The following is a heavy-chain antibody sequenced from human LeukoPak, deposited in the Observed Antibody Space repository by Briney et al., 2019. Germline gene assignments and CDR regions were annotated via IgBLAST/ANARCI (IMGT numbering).Heavy chain of an antibody. CDR2: ICDSGRTI. Sequence: GGSLRLSCAASGFTVSNNYMRWVRQAPGKGLEWVSYICDSGRTIYYADSVKGRFTISRDNAKNSVYLQMNNLRAEDTAVYYCARDRLGDYDHSGYYDKWGQGTLVTVSS. D-gene: IGHD3-22*01. CDR1: GFTVSNNY. J-gene: IGHJ4*02. V-gene: IGHV3-11*01. CDR3: ARDRLGDYDHSGYYDK.